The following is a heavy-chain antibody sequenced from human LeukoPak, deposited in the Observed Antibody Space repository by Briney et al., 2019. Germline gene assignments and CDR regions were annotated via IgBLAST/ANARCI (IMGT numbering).Heavy chain of an antibody. J-gene: IGHJ6*03. CDR1: GGTFTNYA. CDR2: IIPIFATT. D-gene: IGHD2-8*01. CDR3: ARPRFPYDRLSGPDYYYMDV. Sequence: GASVKLSCKASGGTFTNYAISWVRHAPGQGLEWMGGIIPIFATTNDAQNFQGRVRSTANNSTTTAYMELSSLRSEDTAVYYCARPRFPYDRLSGPDYYYMDVWGKGTTVTVSS. V-gene: IGHV1-69*06.